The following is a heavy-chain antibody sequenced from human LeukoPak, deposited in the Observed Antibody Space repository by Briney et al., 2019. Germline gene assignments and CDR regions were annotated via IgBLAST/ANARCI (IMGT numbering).Heavy chain of an antibody. J-gene: IGHJ6*03. Sequence: GASVKVSCKASGYTFTSYDINWVRQATGQGLEWMGWMNPNSYNTGYAQKFQGRVTIMRNTSISTAYMELSSLRSEDTAVYYCARGGLPDTAMVTYYYYYMDVWGKGTTVTISS. CDR2: MNPNSYNT. CDR3: ARGGLPDTAMVTYYYYYMDV. CDR1: GYTFTSYD. D-gene: IGHD5-18*01. V-gene: IGHV1-8*03.